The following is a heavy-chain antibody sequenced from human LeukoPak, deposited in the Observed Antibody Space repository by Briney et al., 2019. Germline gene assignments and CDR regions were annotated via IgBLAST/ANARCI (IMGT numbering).Heavy chain of an antibody. CDR2: IYPGDSDT. CDR3: ARRGDSSGYYYWFDP. CDR1: GYSFTSYW. D-gene: IGHD3-22*01. Sequence: ESLKISCKGSGYSFTSYWIGWVRQMPGKGLEWMGIIYPGDSDTRYSPSFQGQVTISADKSISTAYLQWSSLKASDTAMYYCARRGDSSGYYYWFDPWSQGTLVTVSS. J-gene: IGHJ5*02. V-gene: IGHV5-51*01.